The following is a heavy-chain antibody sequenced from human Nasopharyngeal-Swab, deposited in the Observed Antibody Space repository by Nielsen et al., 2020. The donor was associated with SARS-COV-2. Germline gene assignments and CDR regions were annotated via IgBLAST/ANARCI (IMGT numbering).Heavy chain of an antibody. CDR1: GFTVSSNY. CDR3: AREGSWDTAFDY. CDR2: LYSGGLT. V-gene: IGHV3-53*01. Sequence: GGSLRLSCAASGFTVSSNYMSWVRQAPGKGLEWVSVLYSGGLTNYADSVKGRFTISRDNSKNTLYLQMNSLRAEDTAVYYCAREGSWDTAFDYWGQGTLVTVSS. D-gene: IGHD5-18*01. J-gene: IGHJ4*02.